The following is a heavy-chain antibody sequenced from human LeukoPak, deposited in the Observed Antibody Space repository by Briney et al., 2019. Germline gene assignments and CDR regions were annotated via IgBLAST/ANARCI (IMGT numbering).Heavy chain of an antibody. CDR3: ARGGLAAAGSVWFDP. D-gene: IGHD6-13*01. CDR2: IIPIFGTA. J-gene: IGHJ5*02. Sequence: EASVKVSCKASGGTSSSYAISWVRQAPGQGREWTGGIIPIFGTANYAQKFQGGVTITADKSTSTAYMELSSLRSEDTAVYYCARGGLAAAGSVWFDPWGQGTLVTVSS. CDR1: GGTSSSYA. V-gene: IGHV1-69*06.